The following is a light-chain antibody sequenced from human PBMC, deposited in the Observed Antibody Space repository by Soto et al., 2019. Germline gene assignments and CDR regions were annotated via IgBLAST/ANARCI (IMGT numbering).Light chain of an antibody. V-gene: IGKV3-11*01. Sequence: IVLTQSPATLSLSPGEGATLSCRASQSVSSYLAWYQQKPGQAPRLLIYDAFNRATGIPARFSGSGSGTDFTRTISSLEPEDFAVYYCQQRSNWPPTFGQGTKVEIK. CDR2: DAF. CDR1: QSVSSY. CDR3: QQRSNWPPT. J-gene: IGKJ1*01.